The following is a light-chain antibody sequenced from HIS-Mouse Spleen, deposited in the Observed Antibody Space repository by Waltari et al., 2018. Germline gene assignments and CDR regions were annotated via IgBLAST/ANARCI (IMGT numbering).Light chain of an antibody. CDR3: QQRSNWPRYT. V-gene: IGKV3-11*01. J-gene: IGKJ2*01. Sequence: EIVLTQSPATLSLSPGERATPPCRASQSVSSYLAGYQQKPGQAPRLRIYDASNRATGIPARFSGSGSGTDFTLTISSLEPEDFAVYYCQQRSNWPRYTFGQGTKLEIK. CDR2: DAS. CDR1: QSVSSY.